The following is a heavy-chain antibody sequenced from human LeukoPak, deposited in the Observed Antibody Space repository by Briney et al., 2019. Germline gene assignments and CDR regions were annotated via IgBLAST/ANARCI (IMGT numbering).Heavy chain of an antibody. D-gene: IGHD6-19*01. CDR2: IYHSGST. J-gene: IGHJ3*02. Sequence: PSETLSLTCTVSGGSISSGGYYWSWIRQPPGKGLEWIGYIYHSGSTYYNPPLKSRVTISVDRSKNQFSLKLSSVTAADTAVYYCARDGVASGWYEDAFDIWGQGTMVTVSS. V-gene: IGHV4-30-2*01. CDR3: ARDGVASGWYEDAFDI. CDR1: GGSISSGGYY.